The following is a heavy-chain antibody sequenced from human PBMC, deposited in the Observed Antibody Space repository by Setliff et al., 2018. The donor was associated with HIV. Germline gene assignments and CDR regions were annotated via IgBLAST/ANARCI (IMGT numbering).Heavy chain of an antibody. J-gene: IGHJ3*01. CDR1: GFAFSTFD. Sequence: PGGSLRLSCVGTGFAFSTFDMNWVRQTPRQGLEWVAAVSPDGDVTYYPDSLRGRFTVARDNAKNMLFLQMSKLGADDSAIYYCAKPTSGFYPRPYDLWGHGTKVTVSS. CDR2: VSPDGDVT. D-gene: IGHD5-12*01. V-gene: IGHV3-23*01. CDR3: AKPTSGFYPRPYDL.